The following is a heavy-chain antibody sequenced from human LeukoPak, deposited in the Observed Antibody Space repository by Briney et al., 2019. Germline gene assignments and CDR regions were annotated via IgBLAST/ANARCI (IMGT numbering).Heavy chain of an antibody. CDR1: GGSISSGDYY. D-gene: IGHD3-3*01. CDR3: ARGDQKYYDFWSGYYRSLGYFDY. CDR2: IYYSGST. Sequence: SETLSLTCTVSGGSISSGDYYWSWIRQPPGKGLEWIGYIYYSGSTNYNPSLKSRVTISVDTSKNQFSLKLSSVTAADTAVYYCARGDQKYYDFWSGYYRSLGYFDYWGQGTLVTVSS. J-gene: IGHJ4*02. V-gene: IGHV4-61*08.